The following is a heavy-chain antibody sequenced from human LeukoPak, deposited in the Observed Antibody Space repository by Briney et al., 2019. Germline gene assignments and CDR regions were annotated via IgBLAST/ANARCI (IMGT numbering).Heavy chain of an antibody. J-gene: IGHJ4*02. D-gene: IGHD4-17*01. CDR1: GYSFTNYD. CDR2: ISPNNGDT. CDR3: ARDPTTGSLSFDY. V-gene: IGHV1-18*01. Sequence: ASVKVSCKAPGYSFTNYDISWVRQAPGQGLEWMGWISPNNGDTEYAQKLQGRLTMTTDTSTNTAYMELRSLRSDDTAVYYCARDPTTGSLSFDYWGQGTLVTVSS.